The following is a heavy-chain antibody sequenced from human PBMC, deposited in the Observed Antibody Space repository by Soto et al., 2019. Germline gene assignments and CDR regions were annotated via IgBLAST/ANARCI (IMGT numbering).Heavy chain of an antibody. J-gene: IGHJ4*02. D-gene: IGHD6-19*01. CDR3: VRVRYSSGWAFDY. CDR2: TRNKANSYTT. Sequence: GGSLRLSYAASGFTFSDHYIDWVRQAPGKGLEWVGRTRNKANSYTTEYAASVKGRFTISRDESKNSLYLQMNSLNTGDTAVYYCVRVRYSSGWAFDYWGQGTQVTVSS. V-gene: IGHV3-72*01. CDR1: GFTFSDHY.